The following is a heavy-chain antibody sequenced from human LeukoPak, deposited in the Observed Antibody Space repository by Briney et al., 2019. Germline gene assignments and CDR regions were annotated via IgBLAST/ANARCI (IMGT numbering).Heavy chain of an antibody. D-gene: IGHD3-3*01. J-gene: IGHJ3*02. CDR1: GYTFTSYY. V-gene: IGHV1-46*01. Sequence: ASVKVSCKASGYTFTSYYMHWVRQAPGQGLEWMGIINPSGGSTSYAQKFQGGVTMTRDTSTSTVYMELSSLRSEDTAVYYCARPYYDFWSGYSLDAFDIWGQGTMVTVSS. CDR2: INPSGGST. CDR3: ARPYYDFWSGYSLDAFDI.